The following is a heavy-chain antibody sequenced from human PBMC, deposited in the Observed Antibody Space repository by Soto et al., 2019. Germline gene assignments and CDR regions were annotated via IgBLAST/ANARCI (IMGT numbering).Heavy chain of an antibody. Sequence: QVQLVESGGGVVQPGRSLRLSCAASGFTFSSYAMHWVRQAPGKGLEWVAVISYDGSNKYYADSVKGRFTISRDNSKNTLYLQMNSLRAEDTAVYYCARDGDYGSGSYYNWGQGTLVTVSS. CDR2: ISYDGSNK. CDR1: GFTFSSYA. J-gene: IGHJ4*02. CDR3: ARDGDYGSGSYYN. V-gene: IGHV3-30-3*01. D-gene: IGHD3-10*01.